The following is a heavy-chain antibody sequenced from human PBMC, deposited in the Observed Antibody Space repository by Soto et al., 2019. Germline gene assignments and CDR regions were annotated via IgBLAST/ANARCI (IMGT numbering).Heavy chain of an antibody. J-gene: IGHJ5*02. CDR2: IYYSGST. CDR1: GGSISSGGYY. V-gene: IGHV4-31*03. CDR3: ARRSRGWYFDP. D-gene: IGHD6-19*01. Sequence: SETVALTCTVSGGSISSGGYYWSWIRQHPGKGLEWIGYIYYSGSTCYNPSLKSRVTISVDTSKNQFSLKLSSVTAADTAVYYCARRSRGWYFDPWGQGTLVTVSS.